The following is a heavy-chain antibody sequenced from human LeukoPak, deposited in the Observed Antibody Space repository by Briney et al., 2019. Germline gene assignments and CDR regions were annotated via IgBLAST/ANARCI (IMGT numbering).Heavy chain of an antibody. V-gene: IGHV3-9*01. J-gene: IGHJ6*03. CDR2: ISWNSGSI. CDR1: GFTFDDYA. D-gene: IGHD1-14*01. CDR3: ARDSNLYYYMDV. Sequence: PGRSLRLSCAASGFTFDDYAMHWVRQAPGKGLEWVSGISWNSGSIGYVDSVKGRFTISRDNAQNSLYLQMNSLRAEDTAVYFCARDSNLYYYMDVWGKGTTVTISS.